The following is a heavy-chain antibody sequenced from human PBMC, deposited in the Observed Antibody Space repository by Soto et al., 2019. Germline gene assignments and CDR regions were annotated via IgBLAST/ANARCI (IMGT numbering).Heavy chain of an antibody. D-gene: IGHD3-3*01. CDR3: AKESGSLGFDP. CDR1: GFTFSSYG. CDR2: ISYDGSNK. Sequence: GGSLRLSCAASGFTFSSYGMHWVRQAPGKGLEWVAVISYDGSNKYYADSVKGRFTSSRDNSKNTLYLQMNSLRAEDTAVYYCAKESGSLGFDPWGQGTLVTVSS. V-gene: IGHV3-30*18. J-gene: IGHJ5*02.